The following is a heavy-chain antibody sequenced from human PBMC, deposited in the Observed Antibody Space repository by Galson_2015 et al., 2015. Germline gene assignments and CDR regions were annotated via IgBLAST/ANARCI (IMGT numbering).Heavy chain of an antibody. V-gene: IGHV1-3*01. CDR2: INAGNGNT. CDR3: ARVRVFDFWSGPTVPSDY. J-gene: IGHJ4*02. Sequence: SVKVSCKASGYTFTSYAMHWVRQAPGQRLEWMGWINAGNGNTKYSQKFQGRVTITWDTSASTAYMELSSLRSEDTAVYYCARVRVFDFWSGPTVPSDYWGQGTLVTVSS. D-gene: IGHD3-3*01. CDR1: GYTFTSYA.